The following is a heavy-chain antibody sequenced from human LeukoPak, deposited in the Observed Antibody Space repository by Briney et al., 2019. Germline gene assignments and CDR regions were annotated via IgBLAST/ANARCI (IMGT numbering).Heavy chain of an antibody. J-gene: IGHJ5*02. CDR1: GGTFSSYA. CDR2: IIPIFGTA. CDR3: ARARRGSTSPNWFDP. V-gene: IGHV1-69*05. D-gene: IGHD2-2*01. Sequence: PVASVKVSCKASGGTFSSYAISWVRQAPGQGLEWMVGIIPIFGTANYAQKFQGRVTVTTDESTSTAYMELSSLRSEDTAVYYCARARRGSTSPNWFDPWGQGTLVTVSS.